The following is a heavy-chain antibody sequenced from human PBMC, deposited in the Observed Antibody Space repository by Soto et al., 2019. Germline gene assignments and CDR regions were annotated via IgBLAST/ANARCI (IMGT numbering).Heavy chain of an antibody. D-gene: IGHD3-16*01. Sequence: EVRLVESGGDLVKSGGSLRLSCVGSGFLFRNYEMNWVRQAPGKGLEWLAHISTTGGHVSESDSVKGRFTISRDNTKHTLYLQMNNLRAEDTATYYCASWADAADEDYFHHWGQGTLVTVSS. CDR3: ASWADAADEDYFHH. V-gene: IGHV3-48*03. CDR1: GFLFRNYE. J-gene: IGHJ1*01. CDR2: ISTTGGHV.